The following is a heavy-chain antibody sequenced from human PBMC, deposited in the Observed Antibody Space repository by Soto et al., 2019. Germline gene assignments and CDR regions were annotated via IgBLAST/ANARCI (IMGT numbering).Heavy chain of an antibody. D-gene: IGHD3-10*01. CDR3: ARGRPPIRRGVKIGMDV. Sequence: ASVKFSCTTSGYSFTGHYINRVRQATGQGLEWMGWMNPNSGNTGYAQKFQGRVTMTRNTSISTAYMELSSLRSEDTAVYYCARGRPPIRRGVKIGMDVWGQGTTVTVS. CDR1: GYSFTGHY. J-gene: IGHJ6*02. CDR2: MNPNSGNT. V-gene: IGHV1-8*02.